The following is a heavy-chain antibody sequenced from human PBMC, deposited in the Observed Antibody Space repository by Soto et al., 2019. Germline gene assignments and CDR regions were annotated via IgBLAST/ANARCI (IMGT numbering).Heavy chain of an antibody. V-gene: IGHV1-69*13. CDR2: IIPIFGTA. D-gene: IGHD3-22*01. J-gene: IGHJ3*02. CDR3: ARERRIGTIVVGKYAFDI. Sequence: GASVKVSCKASGGTFSSYAISWVRQAPGQGLEWMGGIIPIFGTANYAQKFQGRVTITADESTSTAYMELSSLRSEDTAVYYCARERRIGTIVVGKYAFDIWGQGTMVTVSS. CDR1: GGTFSSYA.